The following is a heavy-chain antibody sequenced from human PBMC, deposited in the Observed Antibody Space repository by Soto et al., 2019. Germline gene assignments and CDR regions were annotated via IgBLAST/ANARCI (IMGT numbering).Heavy chain of an antibody. V-gene: IGHV1-69*06. D-gene: IGHD5-18*01. CDR2: IIPIFGTA. CDR3: ANCGYSYGFDAFDI. J-gene: IGHJ3*02. Sequence: KVSCKASGGTFSSYAISWVRQAPGQGLEWMGGIIPIFGTANYAQKFQGRVTITADKSTSTAYMELSSLRSEDTAVYYCANCGYSYGFDAFDIWGQGTMVTVSS. CDR1: GGTFSSYA.